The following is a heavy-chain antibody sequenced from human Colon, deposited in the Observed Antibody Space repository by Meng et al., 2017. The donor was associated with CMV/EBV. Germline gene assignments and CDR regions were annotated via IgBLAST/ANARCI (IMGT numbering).Heavy chain of an antibody. CDR2: ISYDGSSK. J-gene: IGHJ4*02. V-gene: IGHV3-30*04. CDR1: GFTLSSFA. Sequence: RGSLRLSCAASGFTLSSFAMHWVRQAPGKGLEWVAVISYDGSSKYYADSVKGRFTIASDNSKNTLYLQMNSLRAEDTAVYYCARDHYCSSTSCQPVLFDYWGQGTLVTVSS. D-gene: IGHD2-2*01. CDR3: ARDHYCSSTSCQPVLFDY.